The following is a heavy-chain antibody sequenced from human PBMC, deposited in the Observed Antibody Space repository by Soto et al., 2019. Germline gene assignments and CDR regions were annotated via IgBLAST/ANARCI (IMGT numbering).Heavy chain of an antibody. V-gene: IGHV1-2*04. D-gene: IGHD3-3*01. Sequence: ASVKVSCKASGYTFTGYYMHWVRQAPGQGLEWMGWINPNSGGTNYAQKFQGWVTMTRDTSISTAYMELRSLRSDDTAVYYCARARVFGVVIVDYWGQGTLVTVSS. CDR3: ARARVFGVVIVDY. CDR2: INPNSGGT. J-gene: IGHJ4*02. CDR1: GYTFTGYY.